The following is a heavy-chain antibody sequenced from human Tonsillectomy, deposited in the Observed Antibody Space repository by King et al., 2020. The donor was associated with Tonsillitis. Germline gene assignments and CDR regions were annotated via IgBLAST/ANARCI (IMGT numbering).Heavy chain of an antibody. J-gene: IGHJ4*02. Sequence: QLVQSGGGVVQPGRSLRLSCAASGFTFSIYTIHWVRQAPGKGLEWVAVISYDGSHIYYADSVKGRFTISRDNSKNTLYLQMNSLRVEDTAVYYCASVVPPFLEWFGDYFDYWGQGTLVTVSS. CDR3: ASVVPPFLEWFGDYFDY. CDR1: GFTFSIYT. D-gene: IGHD3-3*01. V-gene: IGHV3-30*04. CDR2: ISYDGSHI.